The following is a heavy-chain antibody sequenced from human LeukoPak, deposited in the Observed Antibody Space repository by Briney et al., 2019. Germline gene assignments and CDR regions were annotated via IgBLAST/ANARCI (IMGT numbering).Heavy chain of an antibody. D-gene: IGHD3-3*01. V-gene: IGHV3-30-3*01. CDR3: ARRIFGVVIEDY. CDR2: ISYDGSNK. CDR1: GFTFSSYA. J-gene: IGHJ4*02. Sequence: GGSLRLSCAASGFTFSSYAMHWVRQAPGKGLEWVAVISYDGSNKYYADSVKGRFTISRDNSKNTLYLQMNSLRAEDTAVYYCARRIFGVVIEDYWGQGTLVTVSS.